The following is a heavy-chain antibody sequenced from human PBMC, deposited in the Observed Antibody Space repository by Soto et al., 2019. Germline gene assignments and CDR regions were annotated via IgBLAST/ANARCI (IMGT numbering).Heavy chain of an antibody. V-gene: IGHV1-18*01. J-gene: IGHJ5*02. CDR2: ISAYNGNT. D-gene: IGHD6-6*01. Sequence: VASVKVSCKASGYTFTSYGISWVRQAPGQGLEWMGWISAYNGNTNYAQKLQGRVTMTTDTSTSTAYMELRSLRSDDTAVYYCARALSIAARGDWFDPWGQGTLVTVSS. CDR1: GYTFTSYG. CDR3: ARALSIAARGDWFDP.